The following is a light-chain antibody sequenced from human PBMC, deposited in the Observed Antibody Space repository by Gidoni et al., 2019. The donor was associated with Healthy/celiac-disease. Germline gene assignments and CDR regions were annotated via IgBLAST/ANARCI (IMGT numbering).Light chain of an antibody. V-gene: IGLV1-40*01. CDR1: SSNIGAGYD. J-gene: IGLJ3*02. Sequence: QPVLTHPPSVSGAPGQRVTISCTGSSSNIGAGYDVHWYQQLPGTAPKLLSYGNSNRPSGVPDRFSGSKSGTSASLAITGLQAEDEADYYCQSYDSSLSGPWVFGGGTKLTVL. CDR2: GNS. CDR3: QSYDSSLSGPWV.